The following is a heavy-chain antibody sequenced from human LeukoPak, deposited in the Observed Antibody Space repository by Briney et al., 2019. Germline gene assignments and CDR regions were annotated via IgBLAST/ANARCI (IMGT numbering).Heavy chain of an antibody. CDR2: ISGSGDRT. CDR3: AKIWNHGDNNN. CDR1: GLTSSGYA. J-gene: IGHJ4*02. D-gene: IGHD1-14*01. V-gene: IGHV3-23*01. Sequence: VPLGGSLRLSCAASGLTSSGYAMTWVRRAPGKGLEWVSSISGSGDRTYYADSVKGRFTISRDNSKNTLFLQMDSLRADDTAVYYCAKIWNHGDNNNWGQGTLVTVSS.